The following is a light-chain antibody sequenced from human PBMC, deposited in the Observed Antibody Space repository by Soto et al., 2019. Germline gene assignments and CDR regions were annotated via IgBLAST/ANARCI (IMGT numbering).Light chain of an antibody. CDR1: TGAVTSGHY. CDR2: DTS. J-gene: IGLJ1*01. Sequence: QAVVTQEPSLTVSPGGTVTLTCGSSTGAVTSGHYPYWFQQKPGQAPRTLIYDTSNKHSWTPARFSGSLLGRQAALTLSGAQPEDEAEYYCVLSYSGNDVFGNGTKVTV. CDR3: VLSYSGNDV. V-gene: IGLV7-46*01.